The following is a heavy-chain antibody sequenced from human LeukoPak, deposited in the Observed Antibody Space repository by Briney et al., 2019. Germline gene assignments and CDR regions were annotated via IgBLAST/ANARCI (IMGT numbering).Heavy chain of an antibody. CDR3: ATLLSDYGAHYFDS. D-gene: IGHD4-17*01. V-gene: IGHV4-38-2*01. CDR2: LHHSGST. Sequence: PSETLSLTCAVSDSSISSGYFWGWIRQPPGKGLEWIGTLHHSGSTYYNPSLKSRVAISLDTSKTQFSLKLSSVTAADTALYYCATLLSDYGAHYFDSWGQGVLVTVSS. J-gene: IGHJ4*02. CDR1: DSSISSGYF.